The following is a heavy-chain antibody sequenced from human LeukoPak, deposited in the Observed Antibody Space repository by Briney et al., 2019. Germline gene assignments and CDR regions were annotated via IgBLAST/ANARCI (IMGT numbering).Heavy chain of an antibody. Sequence: PGGSLRLSCAASGFTVSSNYMSWVRQAPGKGLEWVSVIYSGGSTYYADSVKGRFTISRDKSKNTLYLQMNSLRAEDTAVYYCARAHRMGSAYYYGMDVWGQGTTVTVSS. D-gene: IGHD2-8*01. V-gene: IGHV3-66*01. CDR1: GFTVSSNY. CDR3: ARAHRMGSAYYYGMDV. J-gene: IGHJ6*02. CDR2: IYSGGST.